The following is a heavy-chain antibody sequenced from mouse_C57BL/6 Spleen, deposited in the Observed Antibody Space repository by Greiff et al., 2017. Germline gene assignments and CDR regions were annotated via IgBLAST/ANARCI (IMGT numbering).Heavy chain of an antibody. D-gene: IGHD4-1*01. V-gene: IGHV1-69*01. CDR1: GYTFTSYW. J-gene: IGHJ2*01. CDR2: IDPSDSYT. Sequence: QVQLQQPGTELVKPGASVKLSCKASGYTFTSYWMHWVKQRPGQGLEWIGEIDPSDSYTNYNQKFKGKSTLTVDKSSSTAYMQLSSLTSEDSAVYYCARLTGTYFDYWGQGTTLTVSS. CDR3: ARLTGTYFDY.